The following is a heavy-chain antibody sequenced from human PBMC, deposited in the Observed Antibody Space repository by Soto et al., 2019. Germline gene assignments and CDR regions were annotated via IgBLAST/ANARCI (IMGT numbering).Heavy chain of an antibody. CDR3: ARLPSSGSSSGGSIYGMDV. D-gene: IGHD6-6*01. V-gene: IGHV1-69*13. Sequence: ASVKVSCKASGGTFSSYAISWVRQAPGQGLEWMGGIIPIFGTANYAQKFQGRVTITADESTSTAYMELSSLRSEDTAVYYCARLPSSGSSSGGSIYGMDVWGQGTTVTVS. J-gene: IGHJ6*02. CDR1: GGTFSSYA. CDR2: IIPIFGTA.